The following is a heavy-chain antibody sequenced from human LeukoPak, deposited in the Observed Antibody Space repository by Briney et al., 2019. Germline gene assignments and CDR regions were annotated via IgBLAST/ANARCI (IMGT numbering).Heavy chain of an antibody. D-gene: IGHD3-10*01. Sequence: GGSLRLSCAASGFNFSSYSMNWVRQAPGKGLEWVSSISSSSSYIYYADSVKGRFTISRDNAKNSLYLQMNSLRAEDTAVYYCARDPYYYGSGSPSPFDCWGQGTLVTVSS. CDR3: ARDPYYYGSGSPSPFDC. V-gene: IGHV3-21*01. J-gene: IGHJ4*02. CDR1: GFNFSSYS. CDR2: ISSSSSYI.